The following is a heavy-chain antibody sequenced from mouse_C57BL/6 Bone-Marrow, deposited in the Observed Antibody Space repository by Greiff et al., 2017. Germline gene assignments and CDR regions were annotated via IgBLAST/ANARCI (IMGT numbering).Heavy chain of an antibody. V-gene: IGHV14-1*01. CDR3: TTHFCNPYYYAMDY. CDR2: IDPEDGDT. J-gene: IGHJ4*01. CDR1: GFNFKDYS. Sequence: EVHLVEPGAELVRPGASVKLSCKASGFNFKDYSMHWVKQRPEQGLEWIGRIDPEDGDTKYAPKFKGKATLTVDQSSNTAYLQLSSLSSEDTAVYYDTTHFCNPYYYAMDYGGQGTTVTVSS. D-gene: IGHD2-1*01.